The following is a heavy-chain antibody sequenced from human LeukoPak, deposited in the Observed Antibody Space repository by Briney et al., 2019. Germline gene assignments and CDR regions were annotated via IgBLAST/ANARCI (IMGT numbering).Heavy chain of an antibody. CDR3: AKDRYSSGWYSDFDY. CDR1: GYTLSSYG. Sequence: GPVKVSCKASGYTLSSYGISWVRQAPGQGLEWMGWISTYHGTTNCAQKLQGRVTMTTDTSTSTAYMELRSLRSDDTAVYYCAKDRYSSGWYSDFDYWGQGTLVTVSS. V-gene: IGHV1-18*01. J-gene: IGHJ4*02. CDR2: ISTYHGTT. D-gene: IGHD6-19*01.